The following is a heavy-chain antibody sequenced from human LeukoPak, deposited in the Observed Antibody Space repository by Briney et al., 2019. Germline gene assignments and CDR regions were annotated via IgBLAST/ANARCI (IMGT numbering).Heavy chain of an antibody. CDR3: ARSPYGSGSYHWFDP. J-gene: IGHJ5*02. D-gene: IGHD3-10*01. CDR1: GGTFSSYA. CDR2: IIPTFGTA. V-gene: IGHV1-69*13. Sequence: ASVKVSCKASGGTFSSYAISWVRQAPGQGLEWMGGIIPTFGTANYAQKFQGRVTITADESTSTAYMELSSLRSEDTAVYYCARSPYGSGSYHWFDPWGQGTLVTVSS.